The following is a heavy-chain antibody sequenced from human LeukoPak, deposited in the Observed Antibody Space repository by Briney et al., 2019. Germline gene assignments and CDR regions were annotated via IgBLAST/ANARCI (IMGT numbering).Heavy chain of an antibody. CDR3: ARVGHIGYDDAFDI. CDR1: GFTFKNYE. CDR2: ISSSGSTT. J-gene: IGHJ3*02. V-gene: IGHV3-48*03. D-gene: IGHD5-12*01. Sequence: PGGSLRLSCAASGFTFKNYELNWVRQAPGKGLEWLSYISSSGSTTSYADSVKGRFTISRDNAKNSLYLQVSSLRAGDTAVYYCARVGHIGYDDAFDIWGQGTMVTVSS.